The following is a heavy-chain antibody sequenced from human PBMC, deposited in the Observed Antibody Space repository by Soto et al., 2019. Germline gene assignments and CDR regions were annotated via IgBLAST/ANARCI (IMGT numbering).Heavy chain of an antibody. D-gene: IGHD2-8*02. V-gene: IGHV5-51*01. CDR1: GYSFSNHW. CDR3: AGRSRECWTGPEY. CDR2: IYPGDSDM. Sequence: GESLKISCEGVGYSFSNHWIAWVRQMPEKGLEWMGTIYPGDSDMRYSPSFRGQVTIPAGKFNNTSFLQWSSLKPSDPAKCYWAGRSRECWTGPEYWRQGTLVAVSS. J-gene: IGHJ4*02.